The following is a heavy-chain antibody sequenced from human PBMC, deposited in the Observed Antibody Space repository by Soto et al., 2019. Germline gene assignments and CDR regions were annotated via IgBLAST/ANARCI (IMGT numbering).Heavy chain of an antibody. Sequence: PSETLSLTCTVSGGSIGRSSYYWGGIRQPPGKGLEWIGSIYYSGSTYYNPSLKSRVTISVDTSKNQFSLKLSSVTAADTAVYYCARIPHDYGDYRFDYWGQGTLVTVSS. CDR1: GGSIGRSSYY. V-gene: IGHV4-39*01. J-gene: IGHJ4*02. CDR2: IYYSGST. D-gene: IGHD4-17*01. CDR3: ARIPHDYGDYRFDY.